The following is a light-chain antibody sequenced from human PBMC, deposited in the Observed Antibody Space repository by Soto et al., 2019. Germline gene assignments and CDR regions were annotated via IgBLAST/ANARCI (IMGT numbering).Light chain of an antibody. CDR2: EAS. V-gene: IGKV3-11*01. Sequence: DIVLTQSPATLSLSPGERANLSCRASQSVRIYLAWYQQKPGQPLRLLLYEASNRAAGIPARFSGSGSGTDFTLTISSVDPEDFAVYYCQQLSNWPPLTFGGGTRVEIK. J-gene: IGKJ4*01. CDR3: QQLSNWPPLT. CDR1: QSVRIY.